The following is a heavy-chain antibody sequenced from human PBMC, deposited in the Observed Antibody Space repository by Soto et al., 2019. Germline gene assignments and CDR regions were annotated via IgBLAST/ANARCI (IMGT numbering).Heavy chain of an antibody. CDR3: ARDLPRQAY. CDR2: IRPYNGNT. CDR1: GYTFTSYG. J-gene: IGHJ4*02. Sequence: QVQLVQSGAEVKKPGASVKVSCKASGYTFTSYGISWVRQAPGQGLEWMGWIRPYNGNTNYAQKLQGRVPMTTATSTSTAYMELWGATCSGTAMYYCARDLPRQAYWGQGTLVTVSS. V-gene: IGHV1-18*01.